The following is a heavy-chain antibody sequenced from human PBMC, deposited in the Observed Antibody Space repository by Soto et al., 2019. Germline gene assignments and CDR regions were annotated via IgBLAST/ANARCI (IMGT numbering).Heavy chain of an antibody. J-gene: IGHJ4*02. D-gene: IGHD1-26*01. CDR2: INNDGTRT. V-gene: IGHV3-74*01. CDR3: TRDENGVGPTEDY. Sequence: EMQLVESGGGLVQPGGSLRLSCAASGFTFSHYWMHWVRQVPGKGLVWVSRINNDGTRTFYADSVKGRFTVSRDNAKTTLYLQMNSLRADDTALYYCTRDENGVGPTEDYWGQGTLVTVSS. CDR1: GFTFSHYW.